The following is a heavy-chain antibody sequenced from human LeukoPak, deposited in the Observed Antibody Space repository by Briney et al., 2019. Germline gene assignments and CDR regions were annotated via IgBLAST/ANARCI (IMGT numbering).Heavy chain of an antibody. V-gene: IGHV4-59*08. CDR1: GASIISYY. CDR2: IYYTGST. J-gene: IGHJ5*02. Sequence: SETLSLTCTVSGASIISYYWSWIRQPPGKGLEWIGYIYYTGSTNYNPSLKSRVTISVDTSKNQFSLNLSSVTAADTAVYYCARQGRGSDWFLTWGQGTLVTVSS. D-gene: IGHD6-19*01. CDR3: ARQGRGSDWFLT.